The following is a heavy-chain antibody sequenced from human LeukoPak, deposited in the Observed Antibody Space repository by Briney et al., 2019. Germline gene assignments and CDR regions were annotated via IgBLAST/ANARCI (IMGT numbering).Heavy chain of an antibody. CDR3: ARSWQRSGYLNWFDP. D-gene: IGHD3-22*01. CDR2: IHNSGST. J-gene: IGHJ5*02. Sequence: KPSETLSLTCTVSGDSISTYYWSWIRQPPGKGLEWIGYIHNSGSTTYNPSLKSRVTISVDTSKNQFSLKLSSVTAADTAVYYCARSWQRSGYLNWFDPWGQGTLVTVSS. V-gene: IGHV4-59*08. CDR1: GDSISTYY.